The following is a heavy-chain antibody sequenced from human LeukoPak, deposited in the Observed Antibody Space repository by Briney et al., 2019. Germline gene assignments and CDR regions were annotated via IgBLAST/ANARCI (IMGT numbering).Heavy chain of an antibody. V-gene: IGHV3-7*04. CDR2: IKQDGGEK. CDR3: ARETEMANLDY. D-gene: IGHD5-24*01. J-gene: IGHJ4*02. Sequence: PGGSLRLSCTASGFTFSSYWMNWVRQAPGKGLEWVANIKQDGGEKYYVDSVKGRFTISRDNAKKSLYLQMSSLRAEDTAVYYCARETEMANLDYWGQGTLVTVSS. CDR1: GFTFSSYW.